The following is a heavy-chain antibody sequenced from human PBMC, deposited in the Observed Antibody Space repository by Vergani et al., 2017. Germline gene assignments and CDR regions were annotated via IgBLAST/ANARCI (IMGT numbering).Heavy chain of an antibody. J-gene: IGHJ4*02. CDR1: GGSISSGGYS. V-gene: IGHV4-30-2*01. CDR3: ARGHDSSGYYYNY. CDR2: IYHSGST. Sequence: QLQLQESGSGLVKPSQTLSLTCAVSGGSISSGGYSWSWIRQPPGNGLEWIGYIYHSGSTYYNPALKSRVTISVDRSKNQFSLKLRSVTAADTAVYYCARGHDSSGYYYNYWGQGTLVTVSS. D-gene: IGHD3-22*01.